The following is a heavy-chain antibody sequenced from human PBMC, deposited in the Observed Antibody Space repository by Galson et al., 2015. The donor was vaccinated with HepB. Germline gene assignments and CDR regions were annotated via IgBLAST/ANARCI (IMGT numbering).Heavy chain of an antibody. CDR2: ISYHGGVT. CDR3: AKESESDDQYGPYDDD. D-gene: IGHD5-12*01. Sequence: SLRLSCAASGLTFSKYGMHWVRQAPGKGLEWVAVISYHGGVTYVADSVRGRFTISRDNTKNTLSLQMNSLRAEDTGLYYCAKESESDDQYGPYDDDWGQGTLVRVSS. V-gene: IGHV3-30*18. J-gene: IGHJ4*02. CDR1: GLTFSKYG.